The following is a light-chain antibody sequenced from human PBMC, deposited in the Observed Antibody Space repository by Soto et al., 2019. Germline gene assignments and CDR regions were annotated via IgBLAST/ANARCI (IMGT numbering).Light chain of an antibody. Sequence: EMLMTQSPATLSVSPGERATLSCRASQRVGSDLAWYQQKPGQPPRLLMYGISTRATGIPARFSGSGSGTEFTLSISSLQSEDFAVYYCQQYDNWPPFTFGPGTKVDIK. CDR2: GIS. CDR1: QRVGSD. V-gene: IGKV3-15*01. CDR3: QQYDNWPPFT. J-gene: IGKJ3*01.